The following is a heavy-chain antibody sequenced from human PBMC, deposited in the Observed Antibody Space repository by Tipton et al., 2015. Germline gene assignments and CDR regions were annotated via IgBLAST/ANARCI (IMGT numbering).Heavy chain of an antibody. V-gene: IGHV1-18*01. Sequence: QSGPEVKKPGASVKVSCKASGYTFTSYGIGWVRQAPGQGLEWMGWISPYNGNTNYAQKVQGRVTMTTDTSTTTAYIELGRLRSDDTSVYYCASVPPHYFFGMDVWGPGTTITVSS. CDR2: ISPYNGNT. CDR1: GYTFTSYG. CDR3: ASVPPHYFFGMDV. J-gene: IGHJ6*02.